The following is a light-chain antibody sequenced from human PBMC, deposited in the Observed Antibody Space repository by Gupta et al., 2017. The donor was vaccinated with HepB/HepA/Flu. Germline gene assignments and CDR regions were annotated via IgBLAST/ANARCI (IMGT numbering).Light chain of an antibody. V-gene: IGKV3-11*01. J-gene: IGKJ4*01. Sequence: EIVLTQSPATLFLSPGERATLSCRASQSIGNYLAWFQQKPGQAPRLLIYDASTRATGIPARFSGGESGTDFTLTISSLEPEDFAVYYCQQRGNWPTFGGGTRVEVK. CDR2: DAS. CDR3: QQRGNWPT. CDR1: QSIGNY.